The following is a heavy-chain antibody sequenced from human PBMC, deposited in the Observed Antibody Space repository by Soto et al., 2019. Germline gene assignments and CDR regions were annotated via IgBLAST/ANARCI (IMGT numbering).Heavy chain of an antibody. CDR2: IRSKANSYAT. D-gene: IGHD2-21*02. CDR3: TRREGGNSGGGDY. J-gene: IGHJ4*02. V-gene: IGHV3-73*01. CDR1: GFTFSGSA. Sequence: EVQLVESGGGLVQPGGSLKLSCAASGFTFSGSAMHWVRQASGKGLEWVGRIRSKANSYATAYAASVKGRFTVSRDDSKHTAYLQMNSLKTEDTAVYYCTRREGGNSGGGDYWGQGTLVTVSS.